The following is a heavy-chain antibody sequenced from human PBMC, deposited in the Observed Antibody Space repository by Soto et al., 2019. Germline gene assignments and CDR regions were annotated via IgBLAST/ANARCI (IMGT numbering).Heavy chain of an antibody. Sequence: GASVKVSCKASGYTFTSHDINWVRQATGQGPEWMGWLNPHNGKTGYAQRFQGRVTMTWNATTGTVYLELSSLRSEDTATYYCARVSSISARRSFDSWGQGTLVTVSS. CDR3: ARVSSISARRSFDS. CDR2: LNPHNGKT. D-gene: IGHD6-6*01. J-gene: IGHJ4*02. CDR1: GYTFTSHD. V-gene: IGHV1-8*01.